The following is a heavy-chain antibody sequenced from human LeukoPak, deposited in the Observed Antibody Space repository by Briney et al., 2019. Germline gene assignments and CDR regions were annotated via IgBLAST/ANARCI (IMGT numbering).Heavy chain of an antibody. Sequence: GESLKISCKGSGYSFSSYWIAWLRQMPGKGLEWMGIIYPRDSRTTYSPSFRGQVTISADKSITTAYLQWSSLKASDSAIYYCTRGDIVLVSAVGAYNWFDSWGQGTLVTVSS. J-gene: IGHJ5*01. D-gene: IGHD2-2*01. CDR2: IYPRDSRT. CDR3: TRGDIVLVSAVGAYNWFDS. CDR1: GYSFSSYW. V-gene: IGHV5-51*01.